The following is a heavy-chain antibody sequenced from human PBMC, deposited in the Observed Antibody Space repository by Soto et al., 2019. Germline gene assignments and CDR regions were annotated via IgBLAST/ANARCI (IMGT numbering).Heavy chain of an antibody. V-gene: IGHV5-51*01. J-gene: IGHJ3*02. Sequence: GESLKISCKGSGYSFTSYWIGWVRQMPGKGLEWMGIIYPGDSDTRYSPSFQGQVTISADKSISTAYLQWSSLKASDTAMYYCASVGAREGYNSGGAFDIWGQGTMVTVSS. D-gene: IGHD2-2*02. CDR3: ASVGAREGYNSGGAFDI. CDR1: GYSFTSYW. CDR2: IYPGDSDT.